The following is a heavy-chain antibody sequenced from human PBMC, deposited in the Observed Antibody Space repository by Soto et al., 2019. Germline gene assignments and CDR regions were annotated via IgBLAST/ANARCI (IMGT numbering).Heavy chain of an antibody. Sequence: ASVKVSCKASGNTFTSYGISWVRQAPGQGLEWMGWISAYNGNTNYAQKLQGRVTMTTDTSTSTAYMELRSLRSDDTAVYYCAREGSSGYPGPYYYYGMDVWGQGTTVTVSS. D-gene: IGHD6-25*01. J-gene: IGHJ6*02. CDR3: AREGSSGYPGPYYYYGMDV. V-gene: IGHV1-18*01. CDR2: ISAYNGNT. CDR1: GNTFTSYG.